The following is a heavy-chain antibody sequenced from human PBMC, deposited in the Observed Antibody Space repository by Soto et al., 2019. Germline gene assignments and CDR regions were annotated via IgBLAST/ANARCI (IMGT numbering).Heavy chain of an antibody. J-gene: IGHJ4*02. CDR2: IKQDGSEN. CDR1: GFTFSTDW. D-gene: IGHD6-19*01. Sequence: EGQLVESWGGLVQPGGALRLSCAASGFTFSTDWMSWVRQAPGKGLECVANIKQDGSENYYVDSVKGRFTTYRDNTKNAFYLQMNSLRAEDKAVYYCARDHINGWKFDYWGRGTLVTVSS. CDR3: ARDHINGWKFDY. V-gene: IGHV3-7*01.